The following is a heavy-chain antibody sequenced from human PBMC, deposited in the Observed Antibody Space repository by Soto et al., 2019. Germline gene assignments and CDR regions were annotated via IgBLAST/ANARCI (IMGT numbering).Heavy chain of an antibody. V-gene: IGHV3-33*01. CDR3: AGSPPGVAGRYYFDY. D-gene: IGHD6-6*01. Sequence: QVQLVESGGGVVQPGRSLRLSCAASRFAFSNYGMHWVRQAPGKGVAWVALIWYDGSNKYYADSVKGRFTISRDNSKNTLYLQMNSLRAEDTAVYYCAGSPPGVAGRYYFDYWGQGALVTVSS. CDR2: IWYDGSNK. CDR1: RFAFSNYG. J-gene: IGHJ4*02.